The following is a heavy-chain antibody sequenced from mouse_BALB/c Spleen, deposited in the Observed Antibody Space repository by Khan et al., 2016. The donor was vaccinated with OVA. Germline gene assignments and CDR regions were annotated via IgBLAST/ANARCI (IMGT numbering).Heavy chain of an antibody. V-gene: IGHV1-7*01. D-gene: IGHD1-1*01. CDR2: INPRNGHN. CDR1: GYTFINYW. CDR3: ASSGLRWNFGY. Sequence: QVRLQQSGAELAKPGASVKMSCKASGYTFINYWILWVKQRPGQGLEWIGYINPRNGHNEYNQNFKDKATLTANKSSSTAYMQLSSLPSADSAVYYGASSGLRWNFGYWGQGTPLTVSS. J-gene: IGHJ2*01.